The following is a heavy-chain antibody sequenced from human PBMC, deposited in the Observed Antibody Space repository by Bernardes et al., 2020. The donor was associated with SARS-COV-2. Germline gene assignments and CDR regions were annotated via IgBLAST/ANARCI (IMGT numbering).Heavy chain of an antibody. J-gene: IGHJ3*02. CDR2: ISGSGGST. Sequence: GGSLRLSCAASGFTFSSYAMSWVRQAPGKGLEWVSAISGSGGSTYYADSVKGRVTISRDNSKNTLYLQMNSLRAEDTAVYYCAKSLYYESSGSDAFDIWGQGTMVTVTS. V-gene: IGHV3-23*01. CDR3: AKSLYYESSGSDAFDI. D-gene: IGHD3-22*01. CDR1: GFTFSSYA.